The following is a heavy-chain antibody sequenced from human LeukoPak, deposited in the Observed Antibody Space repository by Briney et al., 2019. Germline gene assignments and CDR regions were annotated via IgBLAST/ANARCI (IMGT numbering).Heavy chain of an antibody. CDR2: ISCSGGST. J-gene: IGHJ4*02. CDR1: GFTFSTYA. Sequence: GGSLRLSCAASGFTFSTYAMSWFRQAPGKGLEGVSAISCSGGSTYYADSVKGRFTISRDNSKNTLYLQMNSLRAEDTSIYFCAKALEQETVIALDSWGQGTLVTVSS. V-gene: IGHV3-23*01. D-gene: IGHD6-13*01. CDR3: AKALEQETVIALDS.